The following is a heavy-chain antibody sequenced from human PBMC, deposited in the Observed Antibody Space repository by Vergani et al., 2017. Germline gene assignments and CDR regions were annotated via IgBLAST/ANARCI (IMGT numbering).Heavy chain of an antibody. D-gene: IGHD2-15*01. CDR3: ARSLPYCTSGSCTAI. V-gene: IGHV4-61*02. CDR1: GESIRSGSHY. J-gene: IGHJ4*02. Sequence: QVKLQESGPGLLKPSQTLSLTCTVSGESIRSGSHYWSWIRQPAGKGPEWIGHIHTGGSTDINPSLKSRVSISVDTSKSQFSLKLNSVTVADTAVYYCARSLPYCTSGSCTAIWGQGTLVTVSS. CDR2: IHTGGST.